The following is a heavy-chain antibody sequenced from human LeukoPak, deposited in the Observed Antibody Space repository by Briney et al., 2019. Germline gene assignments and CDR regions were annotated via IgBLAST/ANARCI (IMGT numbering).Heavy chain of an antibody. Sequence: SETLSLTCTVSGGSTSSSSYYWGWIRQPPGKGLEWIGSIYYSGSTYYNPSLKSRVTISVDTSKNQFSLKLSSVTAADTAVYYCARDVILGGSGSWGQGTLVTVSS. CDR1: GGSTSSSSYY. CDR2: IYYSGST. CDR3: ARDVILGGSGS. D-gene: IGHD3-10*01. J-gene: IGHJ4*02. V-gene: IGHV4-39*07.